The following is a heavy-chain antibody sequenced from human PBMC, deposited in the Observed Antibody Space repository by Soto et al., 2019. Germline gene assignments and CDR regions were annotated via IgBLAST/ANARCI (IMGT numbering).Heavy chain of an antibody. Sequence: QVQLQESGPGLVKPSETLSLTCTVSGGSISSHYWSWIRQPPGKGLEWIGYLYYSGSTNYNPSLKSRVTISLDTSKNQFSLKLSSVTAADTAVYYCARAWGDISYYYYGMDVWGQGTTVTVSS. CDR2: LYYSGST. CDR3: ARAWGDISYYYYGMDV. V-gene: IGHV4-59*11. J-gene: IGHJ6*02. D-gene: IGHD3-9*01. CDR1: GGSISSHY.